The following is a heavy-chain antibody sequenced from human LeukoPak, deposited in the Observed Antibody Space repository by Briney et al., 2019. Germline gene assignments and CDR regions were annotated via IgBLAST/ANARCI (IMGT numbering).Heavy chain of an antibody. J-gene: IGHJ4*02. D-gene: IGHD1-26*01. CDR1: GYTFTGYY. Sequence: ASVKVSCKASGYTFTGYYMHWVRQAPGQGLEWMGRINPNSGGTNYAQKFQGRVTMTRATSISTAYMELSRLRSDDTAVYYCARDAEWELPQYYFDYWGQGTLVTVSS. V-gene: IGHV1-2*06. CDR3: ARDAEWELPQYYFDY. CDR2: INPNSGGT.